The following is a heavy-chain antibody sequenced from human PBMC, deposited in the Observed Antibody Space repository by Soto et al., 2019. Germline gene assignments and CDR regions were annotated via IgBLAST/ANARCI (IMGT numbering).Heavy chain of an antibody. CDR3: VRDPDGHIDFDY. Sequence: QVQLVQSGAEVKEPGAQVKISCKASGSTFTSYGSSWVRQAPGQGLEWMPWTGAYKDDPNYAQKVQGRVTMTTDTSTSTAFMELRSLRFDDTAVYYCVRDPDGHIDFDYWGQGTLVTVSS. CDR2: TGAYKDDP. J-gene: IGHJ4*02. CDR1: GSTFTSYG. V-gene: IGHV1-18*01.